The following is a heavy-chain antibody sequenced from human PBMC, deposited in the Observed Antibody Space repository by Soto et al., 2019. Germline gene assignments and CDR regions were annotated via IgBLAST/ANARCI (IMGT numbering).Heavy chain of an antibody. D-gene: IGHD4-17*01. J-gene: IGHJ6*02. V-gene: IGHV1-18*01. CDR1: GYTFTSYG. CDR3: ARGFSHYGDYPSYYYGMDV. CDR2: NSAYNGNT. Sequence: GASVKVSCKASGYTFTSYGISWVRQAPGQGLEWMGWNSAYNGNTNYAQKLQGRVTMTTDTSTSTAYRERRSLRSDDTAVYYCARGFSHYGDYPSYYYGMDVWGQGTTVTVSS.